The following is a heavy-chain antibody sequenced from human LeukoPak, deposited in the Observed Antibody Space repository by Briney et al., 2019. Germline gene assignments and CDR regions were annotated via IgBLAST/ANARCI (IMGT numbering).Heavy chain of an antibody. CDR2: IYNSGST. CDR1: GDSFSYFY. V-gene: IGHV4-59*08. D-gene: IGHD3-9*01. J-gene: IGHJ5*02. CDR3: ARHRPHYDILTGYQARNWFDP. Sequence: SETLSLTCTVSGDSFSYFYWSWIRQPPGKGLEWIGYIYNSGSTNYNPSLKSRVTISVDTSKNQFSLKLSSVTAADTAVYYCARHRPHYDILTGYQARNWFDPWGQGTLVTVSS.